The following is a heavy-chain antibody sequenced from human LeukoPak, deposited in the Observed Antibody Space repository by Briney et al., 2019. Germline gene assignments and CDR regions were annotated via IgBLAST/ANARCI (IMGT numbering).Heavy chain of an antibody. D-gene: IGHD5-18*01. J-gene: IGHJ4*02. CDR3: ARDGHRGYSYGLAY. Sequence: QPGGSLRLSCAASGFSFGSYAMSWVRQAAGKGLEWVSEICGSVSGSGDCTHYADSVKGRFTISRDNAKNSLYLQMNSLRAEDTAVYYCARDGHRGYSYGLAYWGQGTLVTVSS. CDR1: GFSFGSYA. V-gene: IGHV3-23*01. CDR2: ICGSVSGSGDCT.